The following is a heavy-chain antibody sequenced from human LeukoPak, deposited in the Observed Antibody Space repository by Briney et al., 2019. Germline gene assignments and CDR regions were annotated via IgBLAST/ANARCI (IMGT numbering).Heavy chain of an antibody. V-gene: IGHV4-31*03. CDR3: ARRVAPSSGRSDQTDY. CDR1: GGSISSGGYY. Sequence: KASETLSLTCTVSGGSISSGGYYWSWIRQHPGKGLEWIGYIYYSGSTYYNPSLKSRVTISVDTSKNQFSLKLSSVTAADTAVYYCARRVAPSSGRSDQTDYWGQGTLVTFSS. J-gene: IGHJ4*02. CDR2: IYYSGST. D-gene: IGHD1-26*01.